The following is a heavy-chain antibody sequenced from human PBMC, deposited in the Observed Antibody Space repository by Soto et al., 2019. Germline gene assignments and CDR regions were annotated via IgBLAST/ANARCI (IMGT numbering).Heavy chain of an antibody. CDR2: IYPGDSDT. CDR3: ARHKGTYDFWSGYYRAGFYGMDV. D-gene: IGHD3-3*01. CDR1: GYSFTSYW. J-gene: IGHJ6*02. Sequence: GESLKISCKGSGYSFTSYWIGWVRQMPGKGLEWMGIIYPGDSDTRYSPSFQGQVTISADKSISTAYLQWSSLKASDTAMYYCARHKGTYDFWSGYYRAGFYGMDVWGQGTTVTVSS. V-gene: IGHV5-51*01.